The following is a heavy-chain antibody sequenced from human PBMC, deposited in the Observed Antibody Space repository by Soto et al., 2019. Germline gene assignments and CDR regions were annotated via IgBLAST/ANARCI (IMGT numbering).Heavy chain of an antibody. CDR3: ARGGYYDSNVYYPTGFDF. Sequence: GGSLRLSCEAYGFIFSSYWMHWVRQAPGKGLVWVSRLNSDGSTTTYADSVKGRFTISRDNAKNTVFLQMNSLRAEDTAVYYCARGGYYDSNVYYPTGFDFWGQGALVTVSS. V-gene: IGHV3-74*01. D-gene: IGHD3-22*01. J-gene: IGHJ4*02. CDR2: LNSDGSTT. CDR1: GFIFSSYW.